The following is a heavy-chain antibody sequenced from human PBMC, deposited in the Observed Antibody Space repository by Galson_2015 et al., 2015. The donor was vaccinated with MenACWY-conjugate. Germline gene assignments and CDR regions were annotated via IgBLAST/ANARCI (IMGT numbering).Heavy chain of an antibody. J-gene: IGHJ4*02. V-gene: IGHV1-69*13. CDR1: GGTFSSYA. D-gene: IGHD5-18*01. CDR2: IIPIFGTA. Sequence: SVKVSCKASGGTFSSYAISWVRQAPGQGLEWMGGIIPIFGTANYAQKFQGRVTITADESTSTAYMELSSLRSEDTAVYYCARGAAMVTVPDYWGQGTLVTVSS. CDR3: ARGAAMVTVPDY.